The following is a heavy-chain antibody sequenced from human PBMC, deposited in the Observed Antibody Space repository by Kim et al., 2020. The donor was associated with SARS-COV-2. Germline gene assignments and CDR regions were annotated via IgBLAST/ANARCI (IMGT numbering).Heavy chain of an antibody. CDR2: IYYSGST. CDR1: GGSISSYY. CDR3: ARAEYCSGGSCYLLWYFDL. D-gene: IGHD2-15*01. J-gene: IGHJ2*01. V-gene: IGHV4-59*13. Sequence: SETLSLTCTVSGGSISSYYWSWIRQPPGKGLEWIGYIYYSGSTNYNPSLKSRVTISVDTSKNQFSLKLSSVTAADTAVYYCARAEYCSGGSCYLLWYFDLWGRGTLVTVSS.